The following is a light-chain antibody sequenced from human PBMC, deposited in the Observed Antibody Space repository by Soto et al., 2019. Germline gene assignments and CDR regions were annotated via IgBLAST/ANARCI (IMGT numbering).Light chain of an antibody. V-gene: IGKV3-20*01. CDR3: QQYASAPLT. Sequence: EIVLTQSPGTLSLSTGERAALSCRASQRVGRNYLAWYQQKPGQAPGLLIYTASSRATGIPDRFSGSGSGTDFTLTISRLEPEDFAVYYCQQYASAPLTFGGGTKVEIK. CDR2: TAS. CDR1: QRVGRNY. J-gene: IGKJ4*01.